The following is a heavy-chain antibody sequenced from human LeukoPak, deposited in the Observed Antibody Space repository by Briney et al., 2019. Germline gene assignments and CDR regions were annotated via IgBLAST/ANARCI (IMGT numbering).Heavy chain of an antibody. CDR2: FDPEDGET. Sequence: GASVKVSCKVSGYTLTELSMHWVRRAPGKGLEWMGGFDPEDGETIYAQKFQGRVTMTEDTSTDTAYMELSSLRSEDTAVYYCATGGPYYDFWSGYYFDYWGQGTLVTVSS. J-gene: IGHJ4*02. CDR3: ATGGPYYDFWSGYYFDY. D-gene: IGHD3-3*01. V-gene: IGHV1-24*01. CDR1: GYTLTELS.